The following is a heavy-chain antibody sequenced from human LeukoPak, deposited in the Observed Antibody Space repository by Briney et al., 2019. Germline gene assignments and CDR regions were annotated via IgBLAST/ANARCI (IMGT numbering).Heavy chain of an antibody. D-gene: IGHD3-3*01. V-gene: IGHV1-8*03. J-gene: IGHJ4*02. Sequence: ASVKVSCKASGYTFTSYDINWVRQATGQGLEWMGWMNPNSGNTGYAQKFQGRVTITRNTSISTAYMELSSLRSEDTAVYYRARGRGAYYDFWSGYYNWGQGTLVTVSS. CDR2: MNPNSGNT. CDR1: GYTFTSYD. CDR3: ARGRGAYYDFWSGYYN.